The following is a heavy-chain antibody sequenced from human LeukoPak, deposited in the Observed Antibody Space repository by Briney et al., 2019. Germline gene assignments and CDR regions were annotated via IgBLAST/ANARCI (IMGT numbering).Heavy chain of an antibody. CDR1: GFTFSSYP. J-gene: IGHJ4*02. Sequence: PGRSLRLSCAASGFTFSSYPMHWVRQAPGKGLEWVTLISYDGSNKYYADSVKGRFTISRDISKSTLYLQMNSLRAEDTAVYYCARATWARSGLDYFDYWGQGTLVTVSS. CDR2: ISYDGSNK. D-gene: IGHD5-24*01. V-gene: IGHV3-30-3*01. CDR3: ARATWARSGLDYFDY.